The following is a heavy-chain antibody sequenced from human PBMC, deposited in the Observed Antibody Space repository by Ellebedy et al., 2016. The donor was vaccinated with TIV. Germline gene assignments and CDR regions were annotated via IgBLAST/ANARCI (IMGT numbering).Heavy chain of an antibody. V-gene: IGHV3-74*01. Sequence: GGSLRLXXAASESTFSNYWMHWVRQAPGKGLVWVSRIDFDGSGTSYVDSVKGRFTISRDNAKSSLYLQMNFLRAEDTAVYYCARDKVEGPTTFNYWGQGALVTVSS. J-gene: IGHJ4*02. CDR3: ARDKVEGPTTFNY. D-gene: IGHD1-26*01. CDR1: ESTFSNYW. CDR2: IDFDGSGT.